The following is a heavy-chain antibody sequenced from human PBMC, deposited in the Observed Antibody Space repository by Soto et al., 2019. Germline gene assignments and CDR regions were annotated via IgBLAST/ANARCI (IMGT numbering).Heavy chain of an antibody. D-gene: IGHD6-25*01. Sequence: SLRLSCAASGFTFSSYGMHWVRQAPGKGLEWVAVISYDGSNKHYAGSVKGRFTISRDNSKNTLYLQMNSLRAEDTAVYYCAKERPPRTYYYSGMDVWGQGTTVTVSS. CDR1: GFTFSSYG. J-gene: IGHJ6*02. V-gene: IGHV3-30*18. CDR2: ISYDGSNK. CDR3: AKERPPRTYYYSGMDV.